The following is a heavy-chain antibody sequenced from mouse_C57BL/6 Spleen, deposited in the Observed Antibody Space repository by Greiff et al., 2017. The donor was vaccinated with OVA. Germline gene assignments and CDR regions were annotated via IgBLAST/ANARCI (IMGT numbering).Heavy chain of an antibody. CDR2: IDPSDSYT. V-gene: IGHV1-59*01. J-gene: IGHJ3*01. CDR1: GYTFTSYW. D-gene: IGHD2-2*01. Sequence: QVQLQQPGAELVRPGTSVKLSCKASGYTFTSYWMHWVKQRPGQGLEWIGVIDPSDSYTNYNQKFKGKATLTVDTSSSTAYMQLSSLTSEDSAVYYCAYGYDGFAYWGQGTLVTVSA. CDR3: AYGYDGFAY.